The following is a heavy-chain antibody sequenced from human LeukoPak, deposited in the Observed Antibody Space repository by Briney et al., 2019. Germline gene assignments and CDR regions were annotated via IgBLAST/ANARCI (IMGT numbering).Heavy chain of an antibody. J-gene: IGHJ4*02. D-gene: IGHD3-3*01. CDR3: AKGEGLGEPYDFWSGYLGYYFDY. V-gene: IGHV3-23*01. Sequence: PGGSLRLSCAASGFTFTSYSMNWVRQAPGKGLEWVSTISGGGGSTYYADSVKGRFTISRDNSKNTLYLQVNSLRAEDTAVYYCAKGEGLGEPYDFWSGYLGYYFDYWGQGTLVTVSS. CDR1: GFTFTSYS. CDR2: ISGGGGST.